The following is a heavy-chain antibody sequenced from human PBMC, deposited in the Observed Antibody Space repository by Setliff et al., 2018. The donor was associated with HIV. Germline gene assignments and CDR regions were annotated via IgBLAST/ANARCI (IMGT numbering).Heavy chain of an antibody. CDR2: IYYVGWS. Sequence: SETLSLTCGVSGYSISSDYCWGWIRQPAGKGLQWIGRIYYVGWSKYNPSLEDRVTISVDTSKNQFSLKLSSVTAADTAVYYCARLQPREEWRPSSYIDYWGQGTLVTVSS. CDR3: ARLQPREEWRPSSYIDY. CDR1: GYSISSDYC. V-gene: IGHV4-38-2*01. D-gene: IGHD3-3*01. J-gene: IGHJ4*02.